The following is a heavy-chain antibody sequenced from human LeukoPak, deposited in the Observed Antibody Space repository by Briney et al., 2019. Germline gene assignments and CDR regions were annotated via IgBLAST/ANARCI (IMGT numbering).Heavy chain of an antibody. CDR2: ISGSGGST. V-gene: IGHV3-23*01. Sequence: GGSLRLSCAASGFTFSSYAMSWVRQAPGKGLEWVSAISGSGGSTYYADSVKGRFTISRDNSKNTPYLQMNSLRAEDTAVYYCAKDVLRFLEWLLYGYFDYWGQGTLVTVSS. CDR1: GFTFSSYA. CDR3: AKDVLRFLEWLLYGYFDY. J-gene: IGHJ4*02. D-gene: IGHD3-3*01.